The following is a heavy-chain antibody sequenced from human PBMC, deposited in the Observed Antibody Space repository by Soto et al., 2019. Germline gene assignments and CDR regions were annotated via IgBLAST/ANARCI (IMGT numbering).Heavy chain of an antibody. CDR3: ARRHLAVAVSPWFDP. D-gene: IGHD6-19*01. CDR2: IDSSGEK. Sequence: QVTLKESGPVLVKPTETLTLRCTVSGLSITDSEMGVSWIRQPPGQPLEWLAHIDSSGEKSYRTFLKSRLATSKDTYNSQIVLTMTNMDPADTATYYCARRHLAVAVSPWFDPWGQGTPVTVSS. J-gene: IGHJ5*02. V-gene: IGHV2-26*01. CDR1: GLSITDSEMG.